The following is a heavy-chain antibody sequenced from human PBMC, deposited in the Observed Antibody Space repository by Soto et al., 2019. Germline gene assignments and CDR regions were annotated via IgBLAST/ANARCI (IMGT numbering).Heavy chain of an antibody. J-gene: IGHJ5*02. V-gene: IGHV5-10-1*01. D-gene: IGHD2-8*01. Sequence: GESLKISCTGFGYTFTTFWISWVRQMPGKGLEWMGRIDPRESYVTYNPSFEGHVTISVDKSISTAYLQWGSLKASDTAIYFCARIYCTTSTCDSWFDPWGQGTLVPDSS. CDR2: IDPRESYV. CDR1: GYTFTTFW. CDR3: ARIYCTTSTCDSWFDP.